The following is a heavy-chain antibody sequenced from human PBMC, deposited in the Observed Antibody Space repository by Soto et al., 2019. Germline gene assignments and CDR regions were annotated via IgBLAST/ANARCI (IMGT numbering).Heavy chain of an antibody. D-gene: IGHD5-12*01. CDR1: GFTFSSYG. CDR3: ARFKDGYNFYFDY. V-gene: IGHV3-33*01. Sequence: PGGSLILSCAASGFTFSSYGMHWVRQAPGKGLEWVAVIWYDGSNKYYADSVKGRFTISRDNSKNTLYLQMNSLRAEDTAVYYCARFKDGYNFYFDYWGQGTLVTV. J-gene: IGHJ4*02. CDR2: IWYDGSNK.